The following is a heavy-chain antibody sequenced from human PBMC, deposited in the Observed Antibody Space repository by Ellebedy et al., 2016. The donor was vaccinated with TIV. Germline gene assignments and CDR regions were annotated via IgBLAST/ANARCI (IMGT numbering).Heavy chain of an antibody. D-gene: IGHD3-22*01. CDR2: IYYSGST. V-gene: IGHV4-39*07. CDR3: ARSHDSSGHIDS. J-gene: IGHJ4*02. Sequence: GSLRLSXAVSGGSMSSSSYYWGWIRQTPGKGLEWIASIYYSGSTYYKPSLESRVTMSVDTSKNQFSLRLSSVTAADTALYFCARSHDSSGHIDSWGQGTLVTVSS. CDR1: GGSMSSSSYY.